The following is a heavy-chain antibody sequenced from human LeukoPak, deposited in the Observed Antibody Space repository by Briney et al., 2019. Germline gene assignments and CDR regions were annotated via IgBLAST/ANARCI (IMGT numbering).Heavy chain of an antibody. CDR2: ISSSGSTI. D-gene: IGHD3-22*01. J-gene: IGHJ4*02. CDR1: GFTFSSYE. CDR3: ARDNYDSSGYYFD. Sequence: GGSLRLSCAASGFTFSSYEMNWVRQAPGKGLEWVSYISSSGSTIYYADSVKGRFTISRDNAKNSLYLQMSSLRAEDTAVYYCARDNYDSSGYYFDWGQGTLVTVSS. V-gene: IGHV3-48*03.